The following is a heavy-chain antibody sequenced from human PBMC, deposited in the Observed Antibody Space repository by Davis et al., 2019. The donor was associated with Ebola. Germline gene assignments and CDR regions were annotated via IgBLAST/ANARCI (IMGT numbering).Heavy chain of an antibody. V-gene: IGHV3-23*01. CDR1: GFTFSSYA. CDR2: INTGGST. D-gene: IGHD7-27*01. Sequence: PGGSLRLSCAASGFTFSSYAMSWVRQAPGRGLEWVAVINTGGSTSYADFVKGRFTISRDTSKNTLFLQNNSLRAEDTAVYYCAASVAATGVYYYYMDVWGKGTAVSVSS. CDR3: AASVAATGVYYYYMDV. J-gene: IGHJ6*03.